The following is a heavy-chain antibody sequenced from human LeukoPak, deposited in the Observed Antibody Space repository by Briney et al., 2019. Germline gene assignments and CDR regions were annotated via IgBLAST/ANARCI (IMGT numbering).Heavy chain of an antibody. Sequence: SETLSLTCTVSGGSISSYYWSWIRQPPGKGLEWIGYIYYSESTNYNPSLKSRVTISVKTSKNQFSLKLSSVAAADTAVYYCARGYYDILTGYYLEYMDVWGKGTTVTISS. D-gene: IGHD3-9*01. CDR1: GGSISSYY. CDR3: ARGYYDILTGYYLEYMDV. V-gene: IGHV4-59*01. J-gene: IGHJ6*03. CDR2: IYYSEST.